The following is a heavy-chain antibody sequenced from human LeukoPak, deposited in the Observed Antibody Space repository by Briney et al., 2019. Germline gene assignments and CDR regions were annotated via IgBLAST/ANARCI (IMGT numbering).Heavy chain of an antibody. CDR1: GFIFSSYS. D-gene: IGHD3-22*01. V-gene: IGHV3-21*01. J-gene: IGHJ5*02. CDR3: ARASYYYDSSGPLT. Sequence: GGSLRLSCAASGFIFSSYSMNWVRQAPGKGLEWVSSISSSTIYLYYADSVKGRFTISRDNAKNSLYLQMNSLRAEDTAVYYCARASYYYDSSGPLTWGQGTLVTVSS. CDR2: ISSSTIYL.